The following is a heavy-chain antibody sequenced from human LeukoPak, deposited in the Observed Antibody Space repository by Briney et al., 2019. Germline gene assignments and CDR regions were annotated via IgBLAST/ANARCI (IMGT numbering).Heavy chain of an antibody. CDR1: GGSISSYY. CDR2: IYYSGST. V-gene: IGHV4-59*12. CDR3: ARDDRVEGGENWFDP. Sequence: TSETLSLTCTVSGGSISSYYWSWIRQPPGKGLEWIGYIYYSGSTNYNPSLKSRVTMSVDTSKNQFSLSLRSVTAADTAVYYCARDDRVEGGENWFDPWGRGTLVIVSS. D-gene: IGHD3-10*01. J-gene: IGHJ5*02.